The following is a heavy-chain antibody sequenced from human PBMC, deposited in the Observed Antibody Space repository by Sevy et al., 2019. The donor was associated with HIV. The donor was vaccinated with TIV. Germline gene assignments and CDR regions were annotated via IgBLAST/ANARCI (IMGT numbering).Heavy chain of an antibody. CDR3: ARVFSGSAPGFDY. V-gene: IGHV3-7*01. Sequence: GGSLSLSCAASGITFSESLMSWVRKAPGKGLEWVDSIKNDGSAKFYADSVKGRFIISRDNAKNSLYLQMNSLRGEDTAVYFCARVFSGSAPGFDYWGQGTLVTVSS. CDR1: GITFSESL. D-gene: IGHD6-19*01. CDR2: IKNDGSAK. J-gene: IGHJ4*02.